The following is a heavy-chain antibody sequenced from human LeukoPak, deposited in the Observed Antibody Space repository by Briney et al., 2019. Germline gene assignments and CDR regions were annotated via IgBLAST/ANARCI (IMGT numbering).Heavy chain of an antibody. CDR1: GFTFRTFA. V-gene: IGHV3-30-3*01. Sequence: PGGSLRLSCAASGFTFRTFAMNWVRQAPGKGLEWVAVISTDGSTKKYADSAKGRFTISRDNSKNTLYLQMNSLRVEDTSVYYCVREDVTLVRGVIDYWGQGTPVTVPS. CDR2: ISTDGSTK. J-gene: IGHJ4*02. D-gene: IGHD3-10*01. CDR3: VREDVTLVRGVIDY.